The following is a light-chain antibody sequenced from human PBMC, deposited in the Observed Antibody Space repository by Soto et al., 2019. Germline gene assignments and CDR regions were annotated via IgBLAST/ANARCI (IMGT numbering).Light chain of an antibody. Sequence: EIVLTQSPATLSLSPGEIATLSFRASQSVSSSYLAWYQQKPGQAPRLLIYGASSRATCIPDRFSGSGSGTAFSLTISRLEDEDVAVYHCQQYGSSPYTFGQGTKVDIK. V-gene: IGKV3-20*01. J-gene: IGKJ1*01. CDR1: QSVSSSY. CDR3: QQYGSSPYT. CDR2: GAS.